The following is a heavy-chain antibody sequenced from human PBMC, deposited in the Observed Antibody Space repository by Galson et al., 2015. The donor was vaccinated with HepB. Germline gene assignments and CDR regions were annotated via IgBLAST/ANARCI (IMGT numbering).Heavy chain of an antibody. Sequence: SVKVSCKASGGTFSSYTISWVRQAPGQGLEWMGRIIPILGIANYAQKFQGRVTITEDKSTSTAYMELSSLRSEDTAVYYCARVKNYYDSSGYRYYYFDYWGQGTLVTVSS. CDR2: IIPILGIA. J-gene: IGHJ4*02. CDR1: GGTFSSYT. V-gene: IGHV1-69*02. D-gene: IGHD3-22*01. CDR3: ARVKNYYDSSGYRYYYFDY.